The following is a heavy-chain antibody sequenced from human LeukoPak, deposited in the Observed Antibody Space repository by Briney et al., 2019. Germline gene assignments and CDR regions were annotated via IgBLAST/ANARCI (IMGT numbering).Heavy chain of an antibody. J-gene: IGHJ4*02. V-gene: IGHV4-59*08. CDR1: GGSISSYY. CDR2: IFNSGNT. CDR3: ARHGGQSSGYYY. D-gene: IGHD3-22*01. Sequence: SETLFLTCTVSGGSISSYYWSWIRQPPGKGLEWIGYIFNSGNTNYNPSLKSRVTISVETSKNQFSLKLSSVTAADTAVYYCARHGGQSSGYYYWGQGTLVTVSS.